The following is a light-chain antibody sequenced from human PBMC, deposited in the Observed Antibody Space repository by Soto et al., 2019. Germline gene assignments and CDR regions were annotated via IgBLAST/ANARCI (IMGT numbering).Light chain of an antibody. CDR2: EVS. Sequence: QSALTQPASVSGSPGQSITISCTGTSSDVGGFNYVSWYQQHPDKAPKLMIYEVSNRPSGISNRFSGSKSGNTASLTISGLQAEDEADYYCSSYTSTSTPCVFGPGTKVTVL. CDR3: SSYTSTSTPCV. J-gene: IGLJ1*01. CDR1: SSDVGGFNY. V-gene: IGLV2-14*01.